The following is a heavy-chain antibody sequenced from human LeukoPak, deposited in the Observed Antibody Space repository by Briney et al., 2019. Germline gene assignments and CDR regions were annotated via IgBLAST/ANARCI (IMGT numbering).Heavy chain of an antibody. CDR1: GYTFNTYG. J-gene: IGHJ6*02. Sequence: ASVKVSCKASGYTFNTYGMSWVRQAPGQGLEWMGWISDYNSNTIYAQKLQGRVTMTTDTSTSTAYMELRSLRSDDTAVYFCARELSEYSSGWTIYAMDVWGQGTTVIVSS. V-gene: IGHV1-18*01. CDR3: ARELSEYSSGWTIYAMDV. D-gene: IGHD6-19*01. CDR2: ISDYNSNT.